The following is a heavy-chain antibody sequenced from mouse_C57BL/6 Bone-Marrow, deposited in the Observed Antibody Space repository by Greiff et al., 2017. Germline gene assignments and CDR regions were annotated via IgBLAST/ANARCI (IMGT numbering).Heavy chain of an antibody. Sequence: EVQLQQSGPELVKPGASVKISCKASGYSFTGYYMNWVKQSPEKSLEWIGEINPSTGGTTYNQKFKAKATLTVDKSSSTAYMQLKSLTSEDSAVYYCARSGGYYVAYWGQGTLVTVSA. V-gene: IGHV1-42*01. CDR3: ARSGGYYVAY. CDR1: GYSFTGYY. J-gene: IGHJ3*01. CDR2: INPSTGGT. D-gene: IGHD2-3*01.